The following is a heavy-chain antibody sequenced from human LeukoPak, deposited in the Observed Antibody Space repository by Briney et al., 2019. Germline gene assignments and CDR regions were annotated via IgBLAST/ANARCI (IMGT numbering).Heavy chain of an antibody. J-gene: IGHJ4*02. Sequence: GGSLRLSCAASGFTFSNYWMNWVPQAPGKGLEWVANIKQDGSGQYYVDSVKGRFTISRDNAKNSLYLQMNSLRAEDTAVYYCASQKTVVTTFDSWGQGTLVTVSS. CDR2: IKQDGSGQ. CDR3: ASQKTVVTTFDS. CDR1: GFTFSNYW. D-gene: IGHD2-21*02. V-gene: IGHV3-7*05.